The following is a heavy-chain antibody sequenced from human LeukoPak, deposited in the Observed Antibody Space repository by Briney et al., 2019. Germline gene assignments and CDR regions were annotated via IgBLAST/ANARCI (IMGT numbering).Heavy chain of an antibody. V-gene: IGHV4-30-4*01. D-gene: IGHD3-22*01. J-gene: IGHJ3*02. CDR1: GGSISSGDYY. CDR2: IYYSGST. CDR3: ARANDSSGYTGFHDAFDI. Sequence: PSETLSLTCTVSGGSISSGDYYWSWIRQPLGKGLEWIGYIYYSGSTYYNPSLKSRVTISVDTSKNQFSLKLSSVTAADTAVYYCARANDSSGYTGFHDAFDIWGQGTMVTVSS.